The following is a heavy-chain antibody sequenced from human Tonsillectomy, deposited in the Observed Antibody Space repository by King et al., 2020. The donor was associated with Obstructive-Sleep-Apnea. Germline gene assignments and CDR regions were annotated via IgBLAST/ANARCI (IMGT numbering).Heavy chain of an antibody. CDR3: TTDWNWRDAFDI. CDR1: GFTFRTAW. J-gene: IGHJ3*02. Sequence: VQLVESGGGLVKPGGSLRLSCAASGFTFRTAWMSWVRQAPGKGLEWVGRIKSKTEGGTRDYAAPVKGRFTISRDDSKNTLFLHMNSLKTEDTAVYYCTTDWNWRDAFDIWGQGTMVTVSS. V-gene: IGHV3-15*01. D-gene: IGHD1-7*01. CDR2: IKSKTEGGTR.